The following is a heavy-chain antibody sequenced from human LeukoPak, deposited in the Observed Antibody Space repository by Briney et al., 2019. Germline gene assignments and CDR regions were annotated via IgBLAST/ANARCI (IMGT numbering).Heavy chain of an antibody. V-gene: IGHV1-69*13. CDR2: IIPIFGTA. Sequence: SVKVSCKASGYTFTSYYMHWVRQAPGQGLEWMGGIIPIFGTANYAQKFQGRVTITADESTSTAYMELSSLRSEDTAVYYCARDLTPGIAAAGRFDYWGQGTLVTVSS. J-gene: IGHJ4*02. D-gene: IGHD6-13*01. CDR1: GYTFTSYY. CDR3: ARDLTPGIAAAGRFDY.